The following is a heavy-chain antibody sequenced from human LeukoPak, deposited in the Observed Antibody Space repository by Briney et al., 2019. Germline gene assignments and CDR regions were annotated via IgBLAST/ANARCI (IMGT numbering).Heavy chain of an antibody. V-gene: IGHV4-39*07. Sequence: PSETLSLTCTVSGGSISSSSYYWGWIRQPPGKGLEWIGSIYYSGSTYYNPSLKSRVTISVDTSKNQFSLKLSSVTAADTAVYYCARDPIPSSSWKRGSLYYFDYWGQGTLVTVPS. J-gene: IGHJ4*02. CDR2: IYYSGST. CDR3: ARDPIPSSSWKRGSLYYFDY. CDR1: GGSISSSSYY. D-gene: IGHD6-13*01.